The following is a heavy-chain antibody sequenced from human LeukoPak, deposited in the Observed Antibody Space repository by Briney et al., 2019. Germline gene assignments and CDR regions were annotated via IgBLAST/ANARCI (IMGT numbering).Heavy chain of an antibody. CDR3: ARRLGGSGSYYY. V-gene: IGHV4-4*07. CDR2: IYTSGST. J-gene: IGHJ4*02. CDR1: DGSMISYH. Sequence: SETLSLTCSVSDGSMISYHWSWIRQPAGKGLEWIGRIYTSGSTDYNPSLMSRVTMSVDTSKNQFSLKLRSVTAADTAVYYCARRLGGSGSYYYWGQGTLVTVSS. D-gene: IGHD3-10*01.